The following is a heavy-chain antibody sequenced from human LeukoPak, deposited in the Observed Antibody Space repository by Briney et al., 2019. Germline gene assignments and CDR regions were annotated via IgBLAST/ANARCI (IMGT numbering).Heavy chain of an antibody. CDR2: IYTSGTT. J-gene: IGHJ4*02. V-gene: IGHV3-53*01. D-gene: IGHD6-19*01. Sequence: GGSLRLSCAASGFTVSSSYMSWVRQAPGKGLEWVSLIYTSGTTKYADSVKGRFTISRDNSRNTLYLQMNSLRAEDTAVYYCARDSSIAMAGTLDYWGQGTLVTVSS. CDR3: ARDSSIAMAGTLDY. CDR1: GFTVSSSY.